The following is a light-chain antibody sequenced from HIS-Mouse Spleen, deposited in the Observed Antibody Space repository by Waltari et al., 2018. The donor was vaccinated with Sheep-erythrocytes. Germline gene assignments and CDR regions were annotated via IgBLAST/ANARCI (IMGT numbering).Light chain of an antibody. CDR3: QQFNNYPRT. J-gene: IGKJ1*01. CDR1: QGISSA. Sequence: AIQLTQSPSSLSASVGDRVTITCRASQGISSALAWYQQKPGKAPKLLIYDASSLESGVPSRFSRSGSGTDFTLTISSLQPEDVATYYCQQFNNYPRTFGQGTKVEIK. V-gene: IGKV1D-13*01. CDR2: DAS.